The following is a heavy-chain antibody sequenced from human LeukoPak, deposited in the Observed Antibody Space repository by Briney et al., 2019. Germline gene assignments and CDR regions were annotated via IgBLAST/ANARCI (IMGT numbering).Heavy chain of an antibody. CDR2: ISGSGGST. Sequence: PGGSLGLSCAASGFTFSSYAMSWVRQAPGKGLEWVSAISGSGGSTYYADSVKGRFTISRDNSKNTLYLQMNSLRAEDTAVYYCAKDAKYYYGSGSLLFDYWGQGTLVTVSS. V-gene: IGHV3-23*01. J-gene: IGHJ4*02. D-gene: IGHD3-10*01. CDR1: GFTFSSYA. CDR3: AKDAKYYYGSGSLLFDY.